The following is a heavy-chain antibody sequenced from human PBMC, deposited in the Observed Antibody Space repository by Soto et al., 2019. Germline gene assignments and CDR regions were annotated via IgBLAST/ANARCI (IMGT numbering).Heavy chain of an antibody. V-gene: IGHV3-30*03. CDR3: ARLNGGGVIAPWGTGYGLRIDY. CDR2: ISYDGSNK. J-gene: IGHJ4*02. D-gene: IGHD3-16*01. CDR1: GFTFSIYG. Sequence: QVQLVESGGGVVQPGRSLRLSCAASGFTFSIYGMHWVRQAPGKGLEWVAVISYDGSNKYYADSVKGRFTISRDNSKNTLYLQMISLRAEDTAVYYCARLNGGGVIAPWGTGYGLRIDYWGQGTLVTVSS.